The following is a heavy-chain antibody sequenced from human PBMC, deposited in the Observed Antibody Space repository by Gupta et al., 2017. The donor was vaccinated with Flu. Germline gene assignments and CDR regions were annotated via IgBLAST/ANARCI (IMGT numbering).Heavy chain of an antibody. CDR3: ARALRDVTTADTLVN. Sequence: EEQLLQSGGGLVQPGGSLTLSCVGSGLVFGDYAMNWVRQSPGGGLEWVAVISSTGAAKWYVSSAGGRFSISRDNSKNTSSLQMNDLRHEDSGIYFCARALRDVTTADTLVNWSQGVLVTVS. D-gene: IGHD2-21*01. J-gene: IGHJ4*02. CDR1: GLVFGDYA. V-gene: IGHV3-23*01. CDR2: ISSTGAAK.